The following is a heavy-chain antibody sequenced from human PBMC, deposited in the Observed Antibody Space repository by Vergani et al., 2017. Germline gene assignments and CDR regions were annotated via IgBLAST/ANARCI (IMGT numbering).Heavy chain of an antibody. D-gene: IGHD4-17*01. CDR3: ARGKHYVDFDI. CDR2: IHTNGVL. CDR1: CGSFHSGRYY. V-gene: IGHV4-61*02. Sequence: QVPLQESGPGLVKPSQTLSLTFTVSCGSFHSGRYYWSWRRQPAGTRLEWIRRIHTNGVLHYNPSLNSRATISVDTSRNQISLKLTSVTATDTAIYFCARGKHYVDFDIWGQGTMITVSS. J-gene: IGHJ3*02.